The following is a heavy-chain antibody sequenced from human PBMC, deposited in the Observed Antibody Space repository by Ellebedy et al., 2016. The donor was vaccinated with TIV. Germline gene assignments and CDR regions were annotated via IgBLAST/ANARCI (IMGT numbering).Heavy chain of an antibody. Sequence: PGGSLRLSCAASGFTFSSYWMHWVRQAPGKGLVWVSRINGDGSSRSYADSVKGRFTISRDTAKNTLYLQMNSLRAEDTALYYCASSPPDHSLYFDHWGQGTLVTVSS. CDR1: GFTFSSYW. D-gene: IGHD6-13*01. V-gene: IGHV3-74*01. J-gene: IGHJ4*02. CDR3: ASSPPDHSLYFDH. CDR2: INGDGSSR.